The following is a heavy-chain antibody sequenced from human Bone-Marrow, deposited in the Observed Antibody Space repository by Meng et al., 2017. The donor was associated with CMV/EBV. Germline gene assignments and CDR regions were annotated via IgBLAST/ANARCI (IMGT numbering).Heavy chain of an antibody. D-gene: IGHD2-21*01. J-gene: IGHJ5*02. CDR3: ARSYCGGDCYSRWWLDP. CDR2: TYYRSKWYN. CDR1: SSNSAT. Sequence: SSNSATWNWIRQSPSRGLEWLGWTYYRSKWYNDYAVSVKSRITINPDTSKNQFSLQLNSVTPEDTAVYYCARSYCGGDCYSRWWLDPWGQGTLVTVSS. V-gene: IGHV6-1*01.